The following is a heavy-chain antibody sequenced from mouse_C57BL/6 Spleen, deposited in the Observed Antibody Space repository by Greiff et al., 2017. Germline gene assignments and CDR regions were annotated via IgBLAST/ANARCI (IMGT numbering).Heavy chain of an antibody. D-gene: IGHD1-3*01. CDR2: IWSGGNT. J-gene: IGHJ1*03. V-gene: IGHV2-2*01. CDR3: ARNRNYSAWYFDV. Sequence: VQRVESGPGLVQPSQSLSITCTVSGFSLTSYGVHWVRQSPGQGLEWLGVIWSGGNTDNNAAFISRLGISKDNSKSQVFFKMNSLQADDTAIYYCARNRNYSAWYFDVWGTGTTVTVSS. CDR1: GFSLTSYG.